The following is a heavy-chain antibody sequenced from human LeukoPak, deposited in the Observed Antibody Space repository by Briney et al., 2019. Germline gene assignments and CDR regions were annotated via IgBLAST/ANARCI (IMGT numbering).Heavy chain of an antibody. CDR2: ISAYNGNT. J-gene: IGHJ6*02. CDR3: ARGQAPDCSSTSCYYYYGMDV. CDR1: GYTFTSYG. Sequence: ASVKVSCKASGYTFTSYGISWVRQAPGQGLEWMGWISAYNGNTNYAQKVQGRVTMTTDTSTSTAYMELRSLRSDDTAVYYCARGQAPDCSSTSCYYYYGMDVWGQGTTVTVSS. V-gene: IGHV1-18*01. D-gene: IGHD2-2*01.